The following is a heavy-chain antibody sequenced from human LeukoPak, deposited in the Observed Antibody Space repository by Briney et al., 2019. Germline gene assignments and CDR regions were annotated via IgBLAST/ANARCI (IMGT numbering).Heavy chain of an antibody. J-gene: IGHJ4*02. CDR2: IKQDGSEK. D-gene: IGHD3-10*01. CDR3: AREGFTMVPTAPDY. CDR1: GFTFSSYW. Sequence: PGGSLRLSCAASGFTFSSYWMSWVCQAPGKGLEWVANIKQDGSEKYYVDSVKGRFTISRDNAKNSLYLQMNSLRAEDTAVYYCAREGFTMVPTAPDYWGQGTLVTVSS. V-gene: IGHV3-7*01.